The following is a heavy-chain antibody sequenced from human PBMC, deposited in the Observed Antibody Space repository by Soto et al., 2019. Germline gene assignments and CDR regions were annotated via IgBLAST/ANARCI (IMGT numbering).Heavy chain of an antibody. D-gene: IGHD2-2*01. CDR2: IYYSGST. CDR3: ARGPRRYCSSTSCYSSHGMDV. CDR1: GGSISSGDYY. J-gene: IGHJ6*02. V-gene: IGHV4-30-4*01. Sequence: SETLSLTCTVSGGSISSGDYYWSWIRQPPGKGLEWIGYIYYSGSTYYNPSLKSRVTISVDTSKNQFSLKLGSVTAADTAVYYCARGPRRYCSSTSCYSSHGMDVWGQGTTVTVSS.